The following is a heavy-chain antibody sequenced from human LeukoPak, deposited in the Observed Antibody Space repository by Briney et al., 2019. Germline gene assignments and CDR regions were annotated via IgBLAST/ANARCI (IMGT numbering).Heavy chain of an antibody. CDR3: AKSGGYGLIDY. CDR2: IYSSGST. CDR1: GASISGSNYY. J-gene: IGHJ4*02. Sequence: ASETLSLTCAVSGASISGSNYYWGWIRQPSGKGLEWIGNIYSSGSTYYNASLQSRVTISIDTSKNQFSLRLNSVTAADTAMYYCAKSGGYGLIDYWGQGTRVTVSS. V-gene: IGHV4-39*01. D-gene: IGHD1-26*01.